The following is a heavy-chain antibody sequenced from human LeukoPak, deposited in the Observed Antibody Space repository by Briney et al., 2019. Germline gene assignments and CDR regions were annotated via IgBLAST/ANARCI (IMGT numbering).Heavy chain of an antibody. CDR2: IIPIFGTA. Sequence: GASVKVSCKASGGTFSSYAISWVRQAPGQGLEWMGGIIPIFGTANYAQKFQGRVTITADESTSTAYMELSSLRSEDTAVYYCARVGAPYHYYYYYMDVWGKGTTVTISS. J-gene: IGHJ6*03. V-gene: IGHV1-69*13. CDR3: ARVGAPYHYYYYYMDV. CDR1: GGTFSSYA. D-gene: IGHD1-26*01.